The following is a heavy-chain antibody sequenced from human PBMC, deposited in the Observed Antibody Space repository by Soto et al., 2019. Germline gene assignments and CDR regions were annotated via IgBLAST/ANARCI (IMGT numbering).Heavy chain of an antibody. Sequence: QVQLQESGPGLVKPSQTLSLTCTVSGGSISSGGYYWSWIRQHPGKGLEWIGYIYYSGSTYYNPSLKSRVTISVDTSKNHFSLKLSSVTAADTAVYYCARGLRWPYDAFDIWGQGTMVTVSS. CDR1: GGSISSGGYY. V-gene: IGHV4-31*03. J-gene: IGHJ3*02. CDR2: IYYSGST. CDR3: ARGLRWPYDAFDI. D-gene: IGHD4-17*01.